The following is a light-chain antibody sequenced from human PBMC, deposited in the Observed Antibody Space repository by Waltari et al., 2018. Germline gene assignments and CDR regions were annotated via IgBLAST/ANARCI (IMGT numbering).Light chain of an antibody. CDR2: WAS. V-gene: IGKV4-1*01. Sequence: DIVMTQSPDSLAVSLGERATINCKSSQTVLDTSNNKNYLAWYQQKSGQPPKVLVYWASTREFGVPDQFRGSGSGTDFTLTIDNLQADDVAIYYCQQYYTVPVSFGPGTTVDLK. CDR3: QQYYTVPVS. CDR1: QTVLDTSNNKNY. J-gene: IGKJ3*01.